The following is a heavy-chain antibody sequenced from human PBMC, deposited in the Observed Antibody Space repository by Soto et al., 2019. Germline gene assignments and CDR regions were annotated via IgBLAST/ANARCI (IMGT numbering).Heavy chain of an antibody. CDR1: GGSISSSSYY. CDR3: ASHEVYYGDLFYSPYYFDY. J-gene: IGHJ4*02. D-gene: IGHD4-17*01. V-gene: IGHV4-39*01. CDR2: IYYSGST. Sequence: QLQLQESGPGLVKPSETLSLTCTVSGGSISSSSYYWGWIRQPPGKGLEWIGSIYYSGSTYYNPSLKSRVTLSVDTSKNQFALKLSSATAADTAVYYCASHEVYYGDLFYSPYYFDYWGQGTLVTVSS.